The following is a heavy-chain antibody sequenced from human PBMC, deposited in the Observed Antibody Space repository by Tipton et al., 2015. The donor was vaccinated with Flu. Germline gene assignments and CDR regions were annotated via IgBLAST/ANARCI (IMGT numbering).Heavy chain of an antibody. Sequence: TLSLTCAVSGDSVNRGNFYWSWLRQTAGKGLEYIGRIYTTGSTNYNPSLKSRVTISLDTSKNQFSLDLTSVTAADTAVYFCAGGSCSGGGCSYLDYWGPGSLITVSS. CDR1: GDSVNRGNFY. D-gene: IGHD2-15*01. CDR2: IYTTGST. V-gene: IGHV4-61*02. J-gene: IGHJ4*02. CDR3: AGGSCSGGGCSYLDY.